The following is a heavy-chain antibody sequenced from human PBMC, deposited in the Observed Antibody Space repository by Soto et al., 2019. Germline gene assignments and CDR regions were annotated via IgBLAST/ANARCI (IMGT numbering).Heavy chain of an antibody. CDR1: GGSVSSTNW. CDR3: ARDRAVSARGSLDY. Sequence: QVQLQESGPGLVEPSGTLSLTCAVSGGSVSSTNWWSCVRQPPGKGLEWIGVLYHSGSTYYNPYLKSRVTISVDKSKNQFSLRLRAVTAADTAVYFFARDRAVSARGSLDYWGQGTLVTVSS. CDR2: LYHSGST. V-gene: IGHV4-4*02. D-gene: IGHD6-19*01. J-gene: IGHJ4*02.